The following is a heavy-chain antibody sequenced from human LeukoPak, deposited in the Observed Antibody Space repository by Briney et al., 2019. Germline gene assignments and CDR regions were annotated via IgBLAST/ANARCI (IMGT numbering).Heavy chain of an antibody. CDR1: GFTFSSYS. J-gene: IGHJ5*02. CDR3: ARTPSVSAGHWFDP. CDR2: ISTDSLTI. Sequence: PGGSLRLSCAASGFTFSSYSMNWVRQTPRKGLEWFSYISTDSLTIYYANSVEGRFTISRDNAKHSLYLQMNSLRAEDTAVYYCARTPSVSAGHWFDPWGQGTLVTVSS. V-gene: IGHV3-48*04. D-gene: IGHD2-15*01.